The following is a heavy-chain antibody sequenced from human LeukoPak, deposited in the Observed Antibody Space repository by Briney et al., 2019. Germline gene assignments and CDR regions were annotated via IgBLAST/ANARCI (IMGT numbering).Heavy chain of an antibody. V-gene: IGHV4-39*02. D-gene: IGHD3-10*01. CDR1: GGSIRSSYYY. Sequence: SETLSLTCTVSGGSIRSSYYYWGWIRQPPGKGLEWIGSIYDSGSTYYNPSLKSRVTISVDTSKNHFSLKLNSVTAADTAVYYCARFDLGSGAYYINQWGQGTLVTVSS. J-gene: IGHJ4*02. CDR3: ARFDLGSGAYYINQ. CDR2: IYDSGST.